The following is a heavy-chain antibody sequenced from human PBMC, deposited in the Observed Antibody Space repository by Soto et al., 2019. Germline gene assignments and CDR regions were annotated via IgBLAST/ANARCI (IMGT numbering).Heavy chain of an antibody. J-gene: IGHJ4*02. CDR3: ARGTAFTYLHYYDY. D-gene: IGHD3-10*01. CDR1: GFTFSSYW. V-gene: IGHV3-7*01. Sequence: GGSLRLSCAASGFTFSSYWMSWVRQAPGKGLEWVANIKQDGSEKYYVDSVKGRFTISRDNAKNSLYLQMNSLRAEATAVYYCARGTAFTYLHYYDYWGQGTLVTVSS. CDR2: IKQDGSEK.